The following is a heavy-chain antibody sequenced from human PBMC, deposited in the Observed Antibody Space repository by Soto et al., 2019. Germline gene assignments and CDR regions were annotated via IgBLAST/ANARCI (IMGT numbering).Heavy chain of an antibody. CDR1: GFIFDDYG. J-gene: IGHJ4*02. CDR2: VNWNGGST. CDR3: VRGASLNFDY. V-gene: IGHV3-20*04. Sequence: EVQLVESGGGVLRPGGSLRLSCAASGFIFDDYGMSWARQAPGKGLEWVSGVNWNGGSTGYADSVKGRFTISRDNAKNFLFLQMNSLRVEDMAFYYCVRGASLNFDYWGQGTLVTVSS. D-gene: IGHD1-26*01.